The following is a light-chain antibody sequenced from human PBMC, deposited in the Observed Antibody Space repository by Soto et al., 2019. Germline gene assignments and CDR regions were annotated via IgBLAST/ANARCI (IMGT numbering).Light chain of an antibody. CDR3: HQRSKWPLT. V-gene: IGKV3-11*01. CDR2: DAS. CDR1: QSVSSY. J-gene: IGKJ4*01. Sequence: EIVLTQSPATLSLSPGERATLSCRASQSVSSYLAWYQQKPGQAPRLLIYDASNRATGIPARFSGSGSGTDFSLTISSLEPEDFAVYDCHQRSKWPLTFGGGTKVEIK.